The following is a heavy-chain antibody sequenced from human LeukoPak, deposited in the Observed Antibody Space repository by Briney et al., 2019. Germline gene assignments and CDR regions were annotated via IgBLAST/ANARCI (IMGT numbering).Heavy chain of an antibody. Sequence: PGGSLRLSCAASGFTFNKYAMNWVRQAPGKGLEWVSSISGGGETTYYADSAKGRFTISRDNSQNTLYLQMNSLRAEDTAVYYCARDYADYVGYFFFDYWGQGTLVTVSS. V-gene: IGHV3-23*01. D-gene: IGHD4-17*01. CDR1: GFTFNKYA. CDR2: ISGGGETT. J-gene: IGHJ4*02. CDR3: ARDYADYVGYFFFDY.